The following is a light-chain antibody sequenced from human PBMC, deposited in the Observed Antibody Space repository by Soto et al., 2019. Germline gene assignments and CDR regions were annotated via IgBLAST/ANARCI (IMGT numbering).Light chain of an antibody. J-gene: IGLJ2*01. CDR3: QSYDSSLSVV. CDR2: GNT. CDR1: SSNIGAGYA. V-gene: IGLV1-40*01. Sequence: QSVLTLPPSVSGAPGQRVTISCTGSSSNIGAGYAVQWYQQLPGTAPKLLIYGNTNRPSGVPDQFSGSKSGTSASLAITGLQAEDEAFYYCQSYDSSLSVVFGGGTKLTVL.